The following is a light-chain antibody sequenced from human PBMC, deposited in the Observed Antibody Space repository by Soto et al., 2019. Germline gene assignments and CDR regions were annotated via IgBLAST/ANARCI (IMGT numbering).Light chain of an antibody. CDR2: AIS. J-gene: IGKJ1*01. V-gene: IGKV3-20*01. Sequence: ETVLTQSPGTLSLSPGERATLSCRASQSLGSDYLAWYQQKPGQAPRLLIYAISTTATDIPDSFSGSESGTDFTLTISILEQEDSAMYCCQLYATPRTFGQGTKVEI. CDR1: QSLGSDY. CDR3: QLYATPRT.